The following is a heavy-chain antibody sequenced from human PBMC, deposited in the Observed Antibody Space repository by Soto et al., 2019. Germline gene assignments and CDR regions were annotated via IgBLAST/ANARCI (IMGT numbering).Heavy chain of an antibody. D-gene: IGHD5-18*01. Sequence: GGSLRLSCAASGFTFSSYAMSWVRQAPGKGLEWVSAISGSGGSTYYADSVKGRFTISRDNSKNTLHLQMDSLRAEDTAVYYCAKDRGYSYGSYFDYWGQGTLVTVSS. V-gene: IGHV3-23*01. CDR3: AKDRGYSYGSYFDY. CDR2: ISGSGGST. J-gene: IGHJ4*02. CDR1: GFTFSSYA.